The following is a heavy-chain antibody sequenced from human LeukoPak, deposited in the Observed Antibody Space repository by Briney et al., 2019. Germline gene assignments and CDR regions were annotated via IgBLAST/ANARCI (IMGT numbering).Heavy chain of an antibody. V-gene: IGHV3-66*02. J-gene: IGHJ3*02. CDR3: ASCNGGNSYAFDI. D-gene: IGHD4-23*01. Sequence: GGSLRLSCAASGFTVSSNYVSWVRQAPGKGLEWVSVIYSGGSTYYADSVKGRFTISRDNSKNTLYLQMNNLRAEDTAVYYCASCNGGNSYAFDIWGQGTMVTVSS. CDR2: IYSGGST. CDR1: GFTVSSNY.